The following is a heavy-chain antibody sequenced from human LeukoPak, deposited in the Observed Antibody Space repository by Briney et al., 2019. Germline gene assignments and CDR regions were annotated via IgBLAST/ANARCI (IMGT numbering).Heavy chain of an antibody. V-gene: IGHV1-8*01. CDR1: GYTFTSYD. CDR3: ARVFSLRYFDWFSGGDGMDV. CDR2: MNPNSGNT. J-gene: IGHJ6*02. Sequence: ASVKVSCKASGYTFTSYDINWVRQATGQGLEWMGWMNPNSGNTGYAQKFQGRVTMTRNTSISTAYMELSSLRSEDTAVYYCARVFSLRYFDWFSGGDGMDVWGQGTTVTVSS. D-gene: IGHD3-9*01.